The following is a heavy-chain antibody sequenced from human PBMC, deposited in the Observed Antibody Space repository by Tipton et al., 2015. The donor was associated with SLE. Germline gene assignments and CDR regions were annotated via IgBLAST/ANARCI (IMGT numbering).Heavy chain of an antibody. CDR3: ARGSDGEYVRYFDV. Sequence: TLSLTFTVSGGSIIFDFWGWIRQSAGRGLEWIGRIYSSGDRDYNPSLRSRVTMSIDASQNRVSLRLKSVSAADTAVYYCARGSDGEYVRYFDVWGPGTLVTVSS. D-gene: IGHD4-17*01. CDR2: IYSSGDR. CDR1: GGSIIFDF. V-gene: IGHV4-4*07. J-gene: IGHJ2*01.